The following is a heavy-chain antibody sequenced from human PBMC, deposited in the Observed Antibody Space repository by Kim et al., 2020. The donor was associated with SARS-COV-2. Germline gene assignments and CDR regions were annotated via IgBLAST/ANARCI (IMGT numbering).Heavy chain of an antibody. CDR3: AGGDIVVVTALY. CDR2: IYYSGST. V-gene: IGHV4-31*03. CDR1: GGSISSGGYY. Sequence: SETLSLTCTVSGGSISSGGYYWSWIRQHPGKGLEWIGYIYYSGSTYYNPSLKSRVTISVDTSKNQFSLKLSSVTAADTAVYYCAGGDIVVVTALYWGQGTLVTVSS. J-gene: IGHJ4*02. D-gene: IGHD2-21*02.